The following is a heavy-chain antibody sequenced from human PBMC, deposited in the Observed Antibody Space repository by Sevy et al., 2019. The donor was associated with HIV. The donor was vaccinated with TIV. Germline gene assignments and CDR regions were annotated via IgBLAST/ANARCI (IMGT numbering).Heavy chain of an antibody. Sequence: GSLRLSCAASGFTFSDYYMSWIRQAPGKGLEWVSYISSSSSYTNYADSVKGRFTISRDNAKNSLYLQMNSLRAEDTAVYYCARDPYYDFWSGYHKGSGMDVWGQGTTVTVSS. CDR1: GFTFSDYY. V-gene: IGHV3-11*06. J-gene: IGHJ6*02. D-gene: IGHD3-3*01. CDR2: ISSSSSYT. CDR3: ARDPYYDFWSGYHKGSGMDV.